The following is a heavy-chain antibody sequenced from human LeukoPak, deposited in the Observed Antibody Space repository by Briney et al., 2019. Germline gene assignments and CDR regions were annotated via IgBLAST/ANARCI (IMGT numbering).Heavy chain of an antibody. J-gene: IGHJ6*02. D-gene: IGHD1-1*01. V-gene: IGHV4-59*06. CDR2: IYYSGST. CDR3: ARGPGTTSLYWYYGMDV. CDR1: GGSISSYY. Sequence: SETLSLTCTVSGGSISSYYWSWIRQHPGKGLEWIGYIYYSGSTYYNPSLKSRVTISVDTSKNQFSLKLSSVTAADTAVYYCARGPGTTSLYWYYGMDVWGQGTTVTVSS.